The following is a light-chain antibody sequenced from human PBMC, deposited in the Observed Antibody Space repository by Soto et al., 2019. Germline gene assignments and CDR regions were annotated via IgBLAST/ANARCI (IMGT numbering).Light chain of an antibody. J-gene: IGKJ3*01. V-gene: IGKV3-20*01. CDR2: GAS. Sequence: ELVLAQSPGTLSLSPGARSTLSCRASQSVSNSYLAWYQHKPGQAPRLLIYGASSRATGIPDRFSGSGSGTDFTLTISRLEPEDFAVYYCQQYGSSPFTFGPGANVDIK. CDR1: QSVSNSY. CDR3: QQYGSSPFT.